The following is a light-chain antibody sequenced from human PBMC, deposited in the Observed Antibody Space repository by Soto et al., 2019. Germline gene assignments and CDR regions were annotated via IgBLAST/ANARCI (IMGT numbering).Light chain of an antibody. CDR2: EVS. J-gene: IGLJ1*01. CDR1: SSDVGGYKY. CDR3: TSYAGSSTLV. Sequence: QSALTQPASVSGSPGQSVTISCTGTSSDVGGYKYVSWYQQHPGKVPKLMIFEVSNRPSGVSHRFSGSKSANTASLTIPGLLAEDEAIYYCTSYAGSSTLVFGTGTKVTVL. V-gene: IGLV2-14*01.